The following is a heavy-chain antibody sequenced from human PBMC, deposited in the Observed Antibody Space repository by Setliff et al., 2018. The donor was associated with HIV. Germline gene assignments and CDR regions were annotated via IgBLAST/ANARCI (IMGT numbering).Heavy chain of an antibody. J-gene: IGHJ6*02. Sequence: PSETLSLTCTVSGVSISSHYWNWIRQPPGKGLEWIGTIYYSGSTKYNPSLKSRVTISVDTSKNQFSLKLRPVTAADTAVYYCARFPDYYDSSLYYYYGMDVWGQGTTVTGSS. D-gene: IGHD3-22*01. CDR3: ARFPDYYDSSLYYYYGMDV. CDR2: IYYSGST. V-gene: IGHV4-59*11. CDR1: GVSISSHY.